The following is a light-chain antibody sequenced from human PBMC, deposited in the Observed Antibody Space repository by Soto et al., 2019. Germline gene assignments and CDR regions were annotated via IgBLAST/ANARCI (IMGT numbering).Light chain of an antibody. CDR1: QSVSSN. V-gene: IGKV3-15*01. CDR2: GAS. J-gene: IGKJ1*01. Sequence: EIVMTQSPATLSVSPGERATLSCRASQSVSSNLAWYQQKPGQAPRLLIYGASTRATGIPARFSGSGSRTEFTLTISSLQSEDFAVYYCQQSNNWPRTFGQGTKVEIK. CDR3: QQSNNWPRT.